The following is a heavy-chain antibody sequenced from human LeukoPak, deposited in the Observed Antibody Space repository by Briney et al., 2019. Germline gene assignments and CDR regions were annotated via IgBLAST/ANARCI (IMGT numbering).Heavy chain of an antibody. V-gene: IGHV3-23*01. J-gene: IGHJ4*02. Sequence: SGGSTYYADSVKGRFTISRDNSKNTLYLQMNSLRAEDTAVYYCAKAHGLRITMIVVAPDYWGQGTLVTVSS. CDR2: SGGST. CDR3: AKAHGLRITMIVVAPDY. D-gene: IGHD3-22*01.